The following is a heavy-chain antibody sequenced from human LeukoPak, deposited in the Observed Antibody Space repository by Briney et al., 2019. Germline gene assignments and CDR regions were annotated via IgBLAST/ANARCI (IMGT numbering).Heavy chain of an antibody. CDR2: IYHSGST. CDR1: GYSISSGYY. Sequence: PSETLSLTCTVSGYSISSGYYWGWIRPPPGKGLEWIGSIYHSGSTYYNPSLKSRVTISVDTSKNQLSLKLSSVTAADTAVYYCARHRGPYSSSWYAVDYWGQGTLVTVSS. CDR3: ARHRGPYSSSWYAVDY. V-gene: IGHV4-38-2*02. D-gene: IGHD6-13*01. J-gene: IGHJ4*02.